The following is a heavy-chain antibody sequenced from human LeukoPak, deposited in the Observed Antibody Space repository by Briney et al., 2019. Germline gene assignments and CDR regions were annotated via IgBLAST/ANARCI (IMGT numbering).Heavy chain of an antibody. J-gene: IGHJ5*02. CDR3: ARVDSSSWLKSTPNYNWFDP. CDR1: GYTFTSYG. CDR2: ISAYYGNT. V-gene: IGHV1-18*01. Sequence: ASVKVSCKASGYTFTSYGISWVRQAPGQGLEWMGWISAYYGNTNYAQKLQDRVTMTTDTSTSTAYMELRSLRSDDTAVYYCARVDSSSWLKSTPNYNWFDPWGQGTLVTVSS. D-gene: IGHD6-13*01.